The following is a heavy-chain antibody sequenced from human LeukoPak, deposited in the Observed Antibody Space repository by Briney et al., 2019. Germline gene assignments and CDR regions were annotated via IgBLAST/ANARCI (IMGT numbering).Heavy chain of an antibody. CDR1: GGSISSSSYY. CDR2: IYYSGST. D-gene: IGHD3-22*01. V-gene: IGHV4-39*07. CDR3: ARDIGDSSGDYWYFDL. J-gene: IGHJ2*01. Sequence: SETLSLTCTVSGGSISSSSYYWGWIRQPPGKGLEWIGSIYYSGSTYYNPSLKSRVTISVDTSKNQFSLKLSSVTAADTAVYYCARDIGDSSGDYWYFDLWGRGTLVTVSS.